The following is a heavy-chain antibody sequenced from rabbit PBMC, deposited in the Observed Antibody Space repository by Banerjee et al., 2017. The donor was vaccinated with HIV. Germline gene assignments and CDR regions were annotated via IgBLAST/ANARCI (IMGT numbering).Heavy chain of an antibody. CDR2: MNTNSGNT. D-gene: IGHD1-1*01. Sequence: QEQLVESGGDLVQPGGALTLTCKVSGFDFSSDAMCWVRQAPGKGLQWIGCMNTNSGNTVYATWAKGRFPISRTSSTTVALQMTSLTAADTATYFCARDLADVIGWNLDLWGPGTLVTVS. J-gene: IGHJ6*01. V-gene: IGHV1S45*01. CDR3: ARDLADVIGWNLDL. CDR1: GFDFSSDA.